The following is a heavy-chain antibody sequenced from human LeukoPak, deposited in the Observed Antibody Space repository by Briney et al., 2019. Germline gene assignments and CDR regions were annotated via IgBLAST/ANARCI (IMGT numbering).Heavy chain of an antibody. J-gene: IGHJ4*02. Sequence: PGGSLRLSCAASGFTFSSYAMSWVRQAPGKGLEGVSALRGSGGSTYYADSVKGRFTISRDNSKNTLSLQMNSLRAEDTAVYYCVLRGIAVASYWGQGPLVTVSS. CDR2: LRGSGGST. V-gene: IGHV3-23*01. D-gene: IGHD6-19*01. CDR3: VLRGIAVASY. CDR1: GFTFSSYA.